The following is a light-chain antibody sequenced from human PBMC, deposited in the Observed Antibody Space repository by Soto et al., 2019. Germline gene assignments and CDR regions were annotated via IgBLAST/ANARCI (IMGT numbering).Light chain of an antibody. CDR2: DAS. CDR1: QSVNSS. CDR3: QQRTDGLT. Sequence: EIVLTQSPATLSLSPGERATLSCMASQSVNSSLGWYQQKPDQPPRLLIYDASKRVTGIPARFSGSGSGTDVTLAVSSLGPEDFAVYFCQQRTDGLTFGQGTKVEIK. V-gene: IGKV3-11*01. J-gene: IGKJ1*01.